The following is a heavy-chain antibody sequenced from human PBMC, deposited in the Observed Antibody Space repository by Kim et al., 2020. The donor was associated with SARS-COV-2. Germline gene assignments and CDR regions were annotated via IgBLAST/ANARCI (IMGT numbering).Heavy chain of an antibody. D-gene: IGHD6-19*01. CDR1: GFFVSSNY. CDR2: VYSGGST. V-gene: IGHV3-53*01. CDR3: GRGVGNAGGWYYIDY. Sequence: GGSLRLSCAASGFFVSSNYMCWVRQAPGKGLEWVSDVYSGGSTYYAGSVMGRFTISRDDSKNTLYLQMDSLRAEDSAVYYCGRGVGNAGGWYYIDYWGQG. J-gene: IGHJ4*02.